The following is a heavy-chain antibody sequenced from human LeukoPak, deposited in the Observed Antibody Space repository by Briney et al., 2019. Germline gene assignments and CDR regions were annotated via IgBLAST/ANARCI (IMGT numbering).Heavy chain of an antibody. Sequence: SETLSLTCTVSGGSISSGDYYWSWIPQPPGKGLEWIGYIYYSGSTYYNPSLKSRVTISVDTSKNQFSLKLSSVTAADTAVYYCDRGPVNYDILPGYPEHYFDYWGQGNLVTVSS. CDR3: DRGPVNYDILPGYPEHYFDY. CDR2: IYYSGST. CDR1: GGSISSGDYY. D-gene: IGHD3-9*01. J-gene: IGHJ4*02. V-gene: IGHV4-30-4*01.